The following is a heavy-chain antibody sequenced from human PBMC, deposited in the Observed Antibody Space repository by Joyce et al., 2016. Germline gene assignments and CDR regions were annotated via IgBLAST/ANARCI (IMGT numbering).Heavy chain of an antibody. D-gene: IGHD2-21*02. Sequence: QLQLQESGPGLVKPSETLSLTCTVSGDSLSDSIYYWGWVRQPPGKGLEWIGNFHNRGTTYYNPSLKSRAIIFVDTSKNQFSLKLTSVTAADTAVYYCVKVPTLTAFFYWGQGTLVTVSS. CDR2: FHNRGTT. V-gene: IGHV4-39*01. CDR1: GDSLSDSIYY. CDR3: VKVPTLTAFFY. J-gene: IGHJ4*02.